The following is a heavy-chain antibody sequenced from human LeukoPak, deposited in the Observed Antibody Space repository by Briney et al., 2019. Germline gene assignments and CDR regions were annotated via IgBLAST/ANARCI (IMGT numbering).Heavy chain of an antibody. CDR2: IKSKADGETI. CDR1: GFTFTNAW. V-gene: IGHV3-15*07. D-gene: IGHD1-20*01. Sequence: GGSLRLSCAASGFTFTNAWMNWVRQAPGKGLEWVGLIKSKADGETIDYAAPVKGRFTFSKDDSKNMLYLQMNSLKSEDTAVYYCSTLTSRGLSDSWGQGTLVTVSS. CDR3: STLTSRGLSDS. J-gene: IGHJ4*02.